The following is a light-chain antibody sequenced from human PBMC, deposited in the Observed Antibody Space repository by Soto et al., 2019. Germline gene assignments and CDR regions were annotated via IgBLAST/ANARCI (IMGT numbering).Light chain of an antibody. V-gene: IGKV3-15*01. Sequence: EIVLTQSPGTLSLSPGDRATLSCRASQSVSNDYVAWVQQKPGQAPRLLIYGISSRATGIPARFSGSGSETEFTLTISSLQSEDFAVYYCQQYNNWPPWTFGQGTKVDI. CDR3: QQYNNWPPWT. CDR2: GIS. CDR1: QSVSND. J-gene: IGKJ1*01.